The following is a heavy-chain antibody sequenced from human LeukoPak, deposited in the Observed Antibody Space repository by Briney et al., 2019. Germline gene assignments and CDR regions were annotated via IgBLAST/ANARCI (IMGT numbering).Heavy chain of an antibody. J-gene: IGHJ6*03. Sequence: SETLSLTCSVSGGSLTSYHWNWLRQAPGKGLEWIGYFYYSGESDYNTSLRSRVSISADTSKNQFSLQLNSVTPEDTAVYYCARAVRQVTMVRGVIPLWNYYYYYMDVWGKGTTVTVSS. D-gene: IGHD3-10*01. CDR2: FYYSGES. CDR1: GGSLTSYH. CDR3: ARAVRQVTMVRGVIPLWNYYYYYMDV. V-gene: IGHV4-59*12.